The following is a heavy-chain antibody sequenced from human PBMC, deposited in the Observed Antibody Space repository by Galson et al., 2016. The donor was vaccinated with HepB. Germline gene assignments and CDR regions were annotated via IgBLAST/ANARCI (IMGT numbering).Heavy chain of an antibody. CDR3: ARGSSWSTVKYALDV. CDR2: IDPEGDT. D-gene: IGHD6-19*01. Sequence: SLRLSCATSGFTFRNYDMHWVRQAAGRGLEWVPGIDPEGDTYYAGSVKGRFTLSRQNARNSLSLQMNSLRAGDTAVYYCARGSSWSTVKYALDVWGKGTTVTVSS. J-gene: IGHJ6*04. CDR1: GFTFRNYD. V-gene: IGHV3-13*01.